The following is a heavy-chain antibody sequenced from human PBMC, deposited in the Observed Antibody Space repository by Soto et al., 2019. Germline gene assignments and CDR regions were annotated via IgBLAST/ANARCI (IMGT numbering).Heavy chain of an antibody. CDR2: IWYDGSNK. CDR3: ARDRYSSSRGRNYYYYMDV. Sequence: TGGSLRLSCAASGFTFSSYGMHWVRQAPGKGLEWVTVIWYDGSNKYYADSVKGRFTISRDNSKNTLYLQMNSLRAEDTAVYYCARDRYSSSRGRNYYYYMDVWGKGTTVTVSS. V-gene: IGHV3-33*01. D-gene: IGHD6-13*01. J-gene: IGHJ6*03. CDR1: GFTFSSYG.